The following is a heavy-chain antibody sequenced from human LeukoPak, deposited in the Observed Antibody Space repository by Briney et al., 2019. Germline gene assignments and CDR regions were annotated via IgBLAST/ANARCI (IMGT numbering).Heavy chain of an antibody. CDR1: GFTFSSYS. Sequence: GGFLRLSCAASGFTFSSYSMNWVRQAPGKGLEWVSSISSGSSYIYYADSVKGRFTISRDNAKNSLYLQMNSLRAEDTAVYYCAREDGFDYWGQGTLVTVSS. CDR2: ISSGSSYI. CDR3: AREDGFDY. J-gene: IGHJ4*02. V-gene: IGHV3-21*01.